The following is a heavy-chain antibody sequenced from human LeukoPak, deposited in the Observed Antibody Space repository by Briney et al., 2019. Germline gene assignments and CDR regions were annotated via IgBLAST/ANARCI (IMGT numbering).Heavy chain of an antibody. J-gene: IGHJ4*02. V-gene: IGHV4-4*07. Sequence: SETLSLTCTVSGGSINGYYWSWIRQPAGKGLEWIGRIYTRESTNYNPSLKGRVTMSIDTSKNQFSLKLRSVTAADTAVYYCARVSRGWNYVDYWGQGTLVTVSS. D-gene: IGHD6-19*01. CDR3: ARVSRGWNYVDY. CDR1: GGSINGYY. CDR2: IYTREST.